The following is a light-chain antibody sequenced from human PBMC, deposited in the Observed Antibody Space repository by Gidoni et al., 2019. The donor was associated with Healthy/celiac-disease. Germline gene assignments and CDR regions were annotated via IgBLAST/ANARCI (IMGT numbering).Light chain of an antibody. J-gene: IGKJ2*01. V-gene: IGKV1-39*01. CDR1: QSISSY. CDR2: AAY. CDR3: QQSYSMPYT. Sequence: DIQMTQSPSSLSASVGDRVTITCRASQSISSYLNWYQQKPGKAPKLLIYAAYSLQSGVPSRFSGSGSGTDFTLTISSLQPEDFATYYCQQSYSMPYTFGQGTKLEIK.